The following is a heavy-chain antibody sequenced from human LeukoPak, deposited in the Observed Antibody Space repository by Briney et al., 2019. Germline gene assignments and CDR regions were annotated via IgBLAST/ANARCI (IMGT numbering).Heavy chain of an antibody. J-gene: IGHJ4*02. Sequence: GGSLRLSCAPSGFTFSSYSMNWVPQAPGKGLEWVSSISSSSSYISYADSVKGRFTISRANAKNSLYLQMNSLRAEDTAVYYCARDPTFGGVIADDYWGQGTLVTVSS. CDR2: ISSSSSYI. D-gene: IGHD3-16*02. CDR3: ARDPTFGGVIADDY. V-gene: IGHV3-21*01. CDR1: GFTFSSYS.